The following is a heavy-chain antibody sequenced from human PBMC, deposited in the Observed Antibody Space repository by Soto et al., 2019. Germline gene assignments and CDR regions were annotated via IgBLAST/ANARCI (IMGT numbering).Heavy chain of an antibody. CDR1: GFTFRNFW. Sequence: GGSLRLSCAASGFTFRNFWMHWVRQAPGKGLVWVSRISPDGITTSYADSVKGRFTISRDNAKSTLYLQMNSLRAEDTAVYYCADSWLTTSYWGLVTPVTVCS. CDR3: ADSWLTTSY. CDR2: ISPDGITT. J-gene: IGHJ4*02. V-gene: IGHV3-74*01. D-gene: IGHD5-12*01.